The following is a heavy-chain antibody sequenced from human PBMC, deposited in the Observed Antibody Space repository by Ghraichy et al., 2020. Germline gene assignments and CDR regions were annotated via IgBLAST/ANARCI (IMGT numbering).Heavy chain of an antibody. J-gene: IGHJ4*02. CDR1: GGSISSYY. CDR3: ARQGDYYGSGSSYGYFDY. V-gene: IGHV4-59*08. D-gene: IGHD3-10*01. Sequence: SETLSLTCTVSGGSISSYYWSWIRQPPGKRLEWIGYIYYSGSTNYNPSLKSRVTISVDTSKNQFSLKLSSVTAADTAVYYCARQGDYYGSGSSYGYFDYWGQGTLVTVSS. CDR2: IYYSGST.